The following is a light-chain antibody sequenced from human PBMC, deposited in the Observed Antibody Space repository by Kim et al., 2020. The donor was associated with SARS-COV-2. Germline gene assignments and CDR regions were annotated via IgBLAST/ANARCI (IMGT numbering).Light chain of an antibody. J-gene: IGLJ2*01. CDR3: QAWDTTTEAV. CDR1: KLGDNY. Sequence: VSTGQTAIISCSVAKLGDNYACWYRQQPGQSPVLVIYQDDKRPLGIPERFSGSNSGNTATLTISGTQAMDEADYYCQAWDTTTEAVFGGGTPLTVL. V-gene: IGLV3-1*01. CDR2: QDD.